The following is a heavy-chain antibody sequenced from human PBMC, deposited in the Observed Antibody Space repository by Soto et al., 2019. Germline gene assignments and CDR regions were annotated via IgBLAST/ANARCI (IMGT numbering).Heavy chain of an antibody. CDR3: ASWGHIVPVSPTDFAQ. J-gene: IGHJ4*02. CDR2: ISGSGGST. V-gene: IGHV3-23*01. Sequence: GGSLRLSCAASGFTFSSYAMSWVRQAPGKGLEWVSAISGSGGSTYYADSVKGRFTISRDNAKNTLYLQMHSLRAEDTAMYYCASWGHIVPVSPTDFAQWGEGNLVTV. CDR1: GFTFSSYA. D-gene: IGHD2-21*01.